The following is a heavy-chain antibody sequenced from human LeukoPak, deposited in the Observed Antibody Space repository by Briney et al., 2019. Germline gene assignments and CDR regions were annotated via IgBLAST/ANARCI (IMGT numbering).Heavy chain of an antibody. V-gene: IGHV4-59*01. CDR1: GDSISSYY. CDR2: IYYSAPT. J-gene: IGHJ4*02. D-gene: IGHD3-16*01. CDR3: ARDRSLGIIDY. Sequence: SETLSLTCIVSGDSISSYYWSWIRQPPGKGREWIVYIYYSAPTNYNPSLKSRVTISVAASKNHFSLKLSSVTAADTAVYYCARDRSLGIIDYWGQGTLVTVSS.